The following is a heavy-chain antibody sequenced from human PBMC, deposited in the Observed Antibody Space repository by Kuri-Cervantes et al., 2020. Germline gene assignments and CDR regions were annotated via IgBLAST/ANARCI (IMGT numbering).Heavy chain of an antibody. CDR3: AVEKISGWYVEGTVDY. CDR2: INSDGSST. CDR1: GFSLSSYW. J-gene: IGHJ4*02. V-gene: IGHV3-74*01. Sequence: GVPLKISCAASGFSLSSYWMHWVRQAPGKGLVWVSRINSDGSSTSYADSVKGRFTISRDNAKNTLYLQMNSLRAEDTAVYYCAVEKISGWYVEGTVDYWGKGTLVTVSS. D-gene: IGHD6-19*01.